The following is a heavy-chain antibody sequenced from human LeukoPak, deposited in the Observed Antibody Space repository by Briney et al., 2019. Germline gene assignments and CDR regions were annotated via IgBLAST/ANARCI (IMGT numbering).Heavy chain of an antibody. Sequence: PGGSLRLSCAASGFTFSNYNMSWVRQAPGRGLEWVANIKQDGSEKYYVDSVKGRFTISRDNAKNSLYLQMNSLRAEDTAVYYCARDKFGGTDYWGQGTLVTVSS. J-gene: IGHJ4*02. CDR3: ARDKFGGTDY. D-gene: IGHD3-16*01. V-gene: IGHV3-7*01. CDR1: GFTFSNYN. CDR2: IKQDGSEK.